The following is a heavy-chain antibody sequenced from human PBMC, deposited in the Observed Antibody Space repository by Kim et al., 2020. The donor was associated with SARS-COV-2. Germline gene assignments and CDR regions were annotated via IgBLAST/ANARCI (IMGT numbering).Heavy chain of an antibody. V-gene: IGHV3-33*01. J-gene: IGHJ4*02. CDR2: IWYDGSNK. CDR1: GFTFSSYG. D-gene: IGHD4-17*01. CDR3: AREGDYGTPGFDY. Sequence: GGSLRLSCAASGFTFSSYGMHWVRQAPGKGLEWVAVIWYDGSNKYYADSVKGRFTISRDNSKNTLYLQMNSLRAEGTAVYYCAREGDYGTPGFDYWGQGTLVTVSS.